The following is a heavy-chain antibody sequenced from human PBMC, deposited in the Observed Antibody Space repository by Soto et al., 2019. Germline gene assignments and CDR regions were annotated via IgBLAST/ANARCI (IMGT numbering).Heavy chain of an antibody. CDR1: GFTFSDYY. D-gene: IGHD3-9*01. CDR3: ARMPGAYYDILTGYSQGDWFDP. V-gene: IGHV3-11*03. Sequence: GGSLRLSCAASGFTFSDYYMSWIRQAPWKGLEWVSYISSSSSYTNYADSVKGRFTISRDNAKNSLYLQMNSLRAEDTAVYYYARMPGAYYDILTGYSQGDWFDPWGQGTLVTVSS. J-gene: IGHJ5*02. CDR2: ISSSSSYT.